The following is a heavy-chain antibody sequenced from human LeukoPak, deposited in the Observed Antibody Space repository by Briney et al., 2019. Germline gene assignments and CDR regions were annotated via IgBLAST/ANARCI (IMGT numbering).Heavy chain of an antibody. CDR3: ARDSSYAFDY. J-gene: IGHJ4*02. V-gene: IGHV3-48*02. CDR1: GFTFSSHT. D-gene: IGHD4-17*01. CDR2: ITGSSNVI. Sequence: GGSLRLSCVVSGFTFSSHTMDWVRQAPGKGLEWVSYITGSSNVITYADSVKGRFTISRDNAKNSLYLQLNSLRDEDTAVYYCARDSSYAFDYWGQGTLVTVSS.